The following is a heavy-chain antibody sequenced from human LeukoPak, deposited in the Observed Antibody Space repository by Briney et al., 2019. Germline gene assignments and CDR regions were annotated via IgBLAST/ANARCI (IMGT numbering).Heavy chain of an antibody. CDR2: INPNSGGT. J-gene: IGHJ6*03. V-gene: IGHV1-2*02. Sequence: GASVKVSCKASGYTFTGYYMHWVRQAPGQGLEWMGWINPNSGGTNYAQKFQGRVTMTRDTSISTAYMELSRLRSDDTAVYYCARGWAAYYYYYMDVWGKGTTVTISS. CDR1: GYTFTGYY. CDR3: ARGWAAYYYYYMDV. D-gene: IGHD6-25*01.